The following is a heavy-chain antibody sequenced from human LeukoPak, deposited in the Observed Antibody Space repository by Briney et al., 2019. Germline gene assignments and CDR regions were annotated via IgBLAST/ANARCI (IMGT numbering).Heavy chain of an antibody. CDR2: ISAYNGNT. Sequence: ASVKVSCKASGYTFTSYYMHWVRQAPGQGLEWMGWISAYNGNTNYAQRLQGRVTMTTDTSTSTAYMELRCLRSDDTAAYYCARAHERQLWSSGVDYWGQGTLVTVSS. V-gene: IGHV1-18*04. D-gene: IGHD5-18*01. J-gene: IGHJ4*02. CDR1: GYTFTSYY. CDR3: ARAHERQLWSSGVDY.